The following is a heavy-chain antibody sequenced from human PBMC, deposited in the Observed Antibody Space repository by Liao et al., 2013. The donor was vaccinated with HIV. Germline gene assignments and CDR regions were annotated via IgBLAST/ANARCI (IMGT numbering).Heavy chain of an antibody. CDR1: RDSISSSSYY. D-gene: IGHD3-10*01. CDR2: IDYSGTT. CDR3: ARELIWFGESGAFDI. Sequence: QLQLQESGPGLVEPSETLSLTCTVSRDSISSSSYYWGWIRQPPGKGLEWIGSIDYSGTTYYNPSLKSRISISIDTSNDQFSLRLSSVTAADTAVYYCARELIWFGESGAFDIWGQGTMVTVSS. V-gene: IGHV4-39*07. J-gene: IGHJ3*02.